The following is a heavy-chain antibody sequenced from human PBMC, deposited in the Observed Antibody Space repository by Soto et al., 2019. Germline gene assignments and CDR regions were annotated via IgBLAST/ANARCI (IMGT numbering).Heavy chain of an antibody. CDR2: IYYSGNT. CDR3: TRGGDPYKTGH. J-gene: IGHJ4*02. Sequence: PSETLSLTCSVSGGSISNITYFWGWIRQPPGKGLEWIGCIYYSGNTNYNPSLKSRVNMSVDTSKNQFSLKLTSVNTADTAIYYCTRGGDPYKTGHWGQGTLVTVSS. D-gene: IGHD2-21*01. V-gene: IGHV4-61*05. CDR1: GGSISNITYF.